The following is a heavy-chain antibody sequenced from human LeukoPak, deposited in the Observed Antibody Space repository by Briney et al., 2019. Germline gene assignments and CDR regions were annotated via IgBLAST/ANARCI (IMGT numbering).Heavy chain of an antibody. CDR1: GGSISSGSYY. J-gene: IGHJ6*02. CDR2: IYTSGST. CDR3: ARDSPNGIAAAGSYYYYGMDV. Sequence: SETLSLTCTVSGGSISSGSYYWSWIRQPAGKGLEWTGRIYTSGSTNYNPSLKSRVTISVDTSKNQFSLKLSSVTAADTAVYYCARDSPNGIAAAGSYYYYGMDVWGQGTTVTVSS. D-gene: IGHD6-13*01. V-gene: IGHV4-61*02.